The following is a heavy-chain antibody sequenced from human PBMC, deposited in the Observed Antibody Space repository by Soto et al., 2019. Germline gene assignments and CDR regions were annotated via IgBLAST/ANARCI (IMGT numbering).Heavy chain of an antibody. CDR1: GFTVNNYA. Sequence: PGGSLRLSCAASGFTVNNYAMSWVRQAPGKGLEWLSAISGSGGDTYYADSVKGRFTLSRDNSNSTVYLHMSSLRAEDTAVYYCVRDFGAVGSTAAFDIWGQGTMVTVSS. D-gene: IGHD1-26*01. CDR3: VRDFGAVGSTAAFDI. J-gene: IGHJ3*02. CDR2: ISGSGGDT. V-gene: IGHV3-23*01.